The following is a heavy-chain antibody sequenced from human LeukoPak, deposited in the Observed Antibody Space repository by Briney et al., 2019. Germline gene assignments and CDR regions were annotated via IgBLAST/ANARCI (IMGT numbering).Heavy chain of an antibody. D-gene: IGHD6-19*01. V-gene: IGHV3-11*03. J-gene: IGHJ4*02. CDR2: ISSSSLYT. Sequence: GGSLRLSCAASGFTFSDYYMSWIRQAPGKGLEWVSCISSSSLYTNYADSVKGRFTISRDNAKNSLYLQMNSLRAEDTAVYYCAALSFSSGWYVPDDYWGQGTLVTVSS. CDR3: AALSFSSGWYVPDDY. CDR1: GFTFSDYY.